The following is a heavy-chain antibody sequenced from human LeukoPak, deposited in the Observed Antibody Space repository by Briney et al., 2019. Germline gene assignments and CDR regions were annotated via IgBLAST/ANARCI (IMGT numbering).Heavy chain of an antibody. V-gene: IGHV1-69*05. Sequence: ASVKVSCKASGGTLSSYAISWVRQAPGQGLEWMGRIIPIFGTANYAQKFQGRVTITTDESTSTAYMELSSLRSEDTAVYYCARDTGDPGYFDYWGQGTLVTVSS. J-gene: IGHJ4*02. CDR2: IIPIFGTA. CDR3: ARDTGDPGYFDY. D-gene: IGHD7-27*01. CDR1: GGTLSSYA.